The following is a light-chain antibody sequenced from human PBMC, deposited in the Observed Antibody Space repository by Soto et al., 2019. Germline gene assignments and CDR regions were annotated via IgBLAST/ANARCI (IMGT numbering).Light chain of an antibody. Sequence: DIQMTQSPSSVSASVGDRVTITCRASQGISSWLGWYQQKPGKATNLLIHTASSLQSGVPSRFSGSGSGTDFTLTISSLQPEDFATYSCQQANIFPLPFGGGTKVEIK. CDR1: QGISSW. CDR2: TAS. V-gene: IGKV1-12*01. CDR3: QQANIFPLP. J-gene: IGKJ4*01.